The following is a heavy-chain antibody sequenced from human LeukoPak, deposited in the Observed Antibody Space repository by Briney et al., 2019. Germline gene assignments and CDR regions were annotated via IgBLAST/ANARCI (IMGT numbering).Heavy chain of an antibody. CDR3: ARAFYSGTPFDI. CDR1: GYSISSGYY. CDR2: IYHSGST. Sequence: SETLSLTCTVSGYSISSGYYWGWIRQPPGKGLEWIGSIYHSGSTYYNPSLKSRVTISVDTSKNQFSLKLSSATAADTAVYYCARAFYSGTPFDIWGQGTMVTVSS. J-gene: IGHJ3*02. V-gene: IGHV4-38-2*02. D-gene: IGHD1-26*01.